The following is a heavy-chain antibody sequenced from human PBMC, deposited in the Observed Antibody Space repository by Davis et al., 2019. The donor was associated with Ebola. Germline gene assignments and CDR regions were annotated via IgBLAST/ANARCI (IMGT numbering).Heavy chain of an antibody. Sequence: SVTVSCKASGGTFSSYAISWVRQAPGQGLEWMGGIIPILGIANYAQKFQGRVTITADKSTSTAYMELSSLRSEDTAVYYCARARHIAAPVDYWGQGTLVTVSS. V-gene: IGHV1-69*10. CDR1: GGTFSSYA. CDR3: ARARHIAAPVDY. CDR2: IIPILGIA. D-gene: IGHD6-13*01. J-gene: IGHJ4*02.